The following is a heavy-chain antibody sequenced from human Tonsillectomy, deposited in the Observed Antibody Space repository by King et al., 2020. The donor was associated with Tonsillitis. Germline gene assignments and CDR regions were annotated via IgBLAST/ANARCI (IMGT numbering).Heavy chain of an antibody. V-gene: IGHV3-21*01. D-gene: IGHD3-22*01. CDR2: ISSTSSYI. CDR3: ARYLSGDSSGYDAFDI. CDR1: GFTFSTYS. Sequence: VQLVESGGDLVKPGGSLRLSCAASGFTFSTYSMNWVRQAPGKGLEWVSSISSTSSYIYYAASLKGRFTISRDNAKNSLFLQMNSLRAEDTAVYYCARYLSGDSSGYDAFDIWGQGTMVTVSS. J-gene: IGHJ3*02.